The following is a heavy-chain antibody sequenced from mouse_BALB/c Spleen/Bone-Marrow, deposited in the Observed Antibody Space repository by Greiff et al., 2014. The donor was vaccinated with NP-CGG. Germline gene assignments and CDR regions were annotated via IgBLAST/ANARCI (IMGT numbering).Heavy chain of an antibody. V-gene: IGHV3-8*02. CDR3: ARGNGYHFDY. CDR1: GDSISSSY. Sequence: EVQLVESGPSLVKPSQTLSLTCSVTGDSISSSYWNWIRKFPGNKLEYMGYISYSGNAYYNPSLKSRISLTRDTSKNQYYLQLNSLTTEDTATYFCARGNGYHFDYWGQGTTLTVSS. CDR2: ISYSGNA. D-gene: IGHD1-2*01. J-gene: IGHJ2*01.